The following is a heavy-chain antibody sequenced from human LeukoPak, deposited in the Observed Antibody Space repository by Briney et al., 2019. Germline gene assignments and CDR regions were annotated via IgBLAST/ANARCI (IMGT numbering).Heavy chain of an antibody. J-gene: IGHJ4*02. Sequence: GGSLRLSCAASGFTFSSYGMHWVRQAPGKGLEWVAVISYDGSNKYYAGSVKGRFTISRDNSKNTLYLQMNSLRAEDTAVYYCAKDIQVAGFDYWGQGTLVTVSS. CDR3: AKDIQVAGFDY. D-gene: IGHD6-19*01. CDR1: GFTFSSYG. V-gene: IGHV3-30*18. CDR2: ISYDGSNK.